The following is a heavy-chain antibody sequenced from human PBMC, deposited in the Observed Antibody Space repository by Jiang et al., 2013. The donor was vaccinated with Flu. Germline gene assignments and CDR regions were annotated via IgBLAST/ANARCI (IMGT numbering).Heavy chain of an antibody. CDR2: INTGNGNT. D-gene: IGHD5-24*01. J-gene: IGHJ4*02. Sequence: AEVKKPGASVQVSCKPSGYIFTSYAMHWVRQAPGQRLEWMGWINTGNGNTKYSQKFQGRVTMTRDTSISTAYMELSGLRSDDTAVYYCARPPGTDGYKIGIDWGQGTLVTVSS. CDR3: ARPPGTDGYKIGID. CDR1: GYIFTSYA. V-gene: IGHV1-3*04.